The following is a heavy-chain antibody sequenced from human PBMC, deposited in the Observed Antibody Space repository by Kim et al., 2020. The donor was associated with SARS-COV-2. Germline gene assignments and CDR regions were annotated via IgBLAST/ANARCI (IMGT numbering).Heavy chain of an antibody. V-gene: IGHV1-8*01. Sequence: ASVKVSCKASGYTFTSYDINWVRQATGQGLEWMGWMNPNSGNTGYAQKFQGRVTMTRNTSISTAYMELSSLRSEDTAVYYCARGFDSPYSSGWYFMSGSYLADYYGMDVWGQGTTVTVSS. CDR2: MNPNSGNT. CDR1: GYTFTSYD. CDR3: ARGFDSPYSSGWYFMSGSYLADYYGMDV. J-gene: IGHJ6*02. D-gene: IGHD6-19*01.